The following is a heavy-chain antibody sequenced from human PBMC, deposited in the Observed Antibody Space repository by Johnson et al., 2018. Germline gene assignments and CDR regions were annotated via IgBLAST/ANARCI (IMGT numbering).Heavy chain of an antibody. V-gene: IGHV4-59*01. Sequence: VQLVETGPGLVKPSETLSLTCIVSGGSISSYYWGWIRQPPGKELEWIGSIHYTGNTNYYPALKSRVTISLDTSKNQCSLELSSVTAADPAVDYCAGYGSGSYLDLWGQGTLVTVSS. D-gene: IGHD3-10*01. J-gene: IGHJ5*02. CDR3: AGYGSGSYLDL. CDR1: GGSISSYY. CDR2: IHYTGNT.